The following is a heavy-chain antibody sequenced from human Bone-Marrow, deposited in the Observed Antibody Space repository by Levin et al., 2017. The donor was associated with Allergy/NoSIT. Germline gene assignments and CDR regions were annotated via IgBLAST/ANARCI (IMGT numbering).Heavy chain of an antibody. CDR1: GFPFRNYN. Sequence: GGSLRLSCAASGFPFRNYNFHWVRQGPGKGLEGGASIWYDGSNEYYADSVKGRFTISRDNSKNTLYLQMSSLRADDTAMYYCVRDRSGNYFWFWGQGTLVTVSS. D-gene: IGHD3-16*01. CDR2: IWYDGSNE. V-gene: IGHV3-33*01. CDR3: VRDRSGNYFWF. J-gene: IGHJ4*02.